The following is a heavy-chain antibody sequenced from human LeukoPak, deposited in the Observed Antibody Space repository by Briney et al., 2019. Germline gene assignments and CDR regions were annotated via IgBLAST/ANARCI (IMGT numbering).Heavy chain of an antibody. CDR2: IYYSGST. Sequence: SETLSLTCTVSGGSISSYYWSWIRQPPGKGLEWIGYIYYSGSTNYNPSLKSRVTISVDTSKNQFSLKLSSVTAADTAVYYCARDLPGYSSSPNWYFDLWGRGTLVTVSS. D-gene: IGHD6-13*01. CDR1: GGSISSYY. CDR3: ARDLPGYSSSPNWYFDL. J-gene: IGHJ2*01. V-gene: IGHV4-59*01.